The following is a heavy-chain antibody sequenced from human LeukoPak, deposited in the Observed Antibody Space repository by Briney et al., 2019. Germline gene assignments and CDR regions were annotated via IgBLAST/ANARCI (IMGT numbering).Heavy chain of an antibody. CDR3: ARSNWGRNWFDP. V-gene: IGHV4-4*07. D-gene: IGHD7-27*01. CDR2: IYISGST. J-gene: IGHJ5*02. Sequence: SETLSLTCTVSGGSISSYFWSWLRQPAGKGLEWIGRIYISGSTNYNPSLKSRVTMSVDTSKNQFSLKLSSVTAADTAVYYCARSNWGRNWFDPWGQGTLVTVSS. CDR1: GGSISSYF.